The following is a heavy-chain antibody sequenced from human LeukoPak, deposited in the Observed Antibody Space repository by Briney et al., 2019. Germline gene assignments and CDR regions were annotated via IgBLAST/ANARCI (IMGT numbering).Heavy chain of an antibody. Sequence: GGSLRLSCAASGFTFSTYAMAWVRQAPGKGLEWVSGISGSGGNTYYADSVKGRFTISRDNSKNTLFLQMNSLRAEDTAVYYCARELVAVAGTDPPYYYYGMDVWGQGTTVTVSS. CDR3: ARELVAVAGTDPPYYYYGMDV. J-gene: IGHJ6*02. CDR2: ISGSGGNT. CDR1: GFTFSTYA. D-gene: IGHD6-19*01. V-gene: IGHV3-23*01.